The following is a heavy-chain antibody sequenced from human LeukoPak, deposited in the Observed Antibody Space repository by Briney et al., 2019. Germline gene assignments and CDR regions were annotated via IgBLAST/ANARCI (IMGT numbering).Heavy chain of an antibody. CDR2: VYHSGST. J-gene: IGHJ5*02. V-gene: IGHV4-30-2*01. CDR3: DRGTPPPAWFDP. CDR1: GGSISSGGYS. Sequence: PSQTLSHTCAVSGGSISSGGYSWSWIRQPPGKGLEWIGDVYHSGSTHYNPSLKSRVTISLDRSKNQFSLKLTSVTAADTAVYYCDRGTPPPAWFDPWGQGTLVTVSS.